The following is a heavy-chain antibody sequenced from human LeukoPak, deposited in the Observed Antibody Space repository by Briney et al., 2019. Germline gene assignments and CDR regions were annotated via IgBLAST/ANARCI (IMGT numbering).Heavy chain of an antibody. D-gene: IGHD2-21*02. J-gene: IGHJ4*02. CDR2: MHYTESP. CDR3: ARGTDCGGDCGPDF. CDR1: GASITRRY. V-gene: IGHV4-59*11. Sequence: KASETLSLTCSVSGASITRRYGIRIRQSPRKGLELMGYMHYTESPKYNPSLSSRVTMTIDTSKNQFSLQLRSVTAADTAFYYCARGTDCGGDCGPDFWGQRTLVTVSS.